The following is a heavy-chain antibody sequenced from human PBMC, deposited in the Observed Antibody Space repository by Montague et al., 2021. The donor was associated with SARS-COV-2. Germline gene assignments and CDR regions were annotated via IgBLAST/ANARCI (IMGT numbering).Heavy chain of an antibody. Sequence: SLRLSCAASGFTFSTYNMNWVRQIPGKGLEWLSYISSGSGAIFYADAVKGRFTVSRDNAKNSLFLQMNSLRAEDTAVYYCARDQLIRGVPAFDMWGQGTMVTVS. CDR1: GFTFSTYN. J-gene: IGHJ3*02. D-gene: IGHD3-10*01. CDR2: ISSGSGAI. CDR3: ARDQLIRGVPAFDM. V-gene: IGHV3-48*04.